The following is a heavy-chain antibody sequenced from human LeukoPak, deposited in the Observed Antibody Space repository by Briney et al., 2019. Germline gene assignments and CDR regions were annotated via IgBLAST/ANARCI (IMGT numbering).Heavy chain of an antibody. J-gene: IGHJ5*02. CDR2: ISGSSSYI. CDR3: ARLPVSQRGFDL. D-gene: IGHD4-11*01. CDR1: GFTFSTYN. Sequence: GGSLRLSCAVSGFTFSTYNMNWVRQAPGKGLEWVSSISGSSSYIYYADSVKGRFTISRDNAKNSVYLQMNSLRAEDTAVYYCARLPVSQRGFDLWGQGSLVTVSS. V-gene: IGHV3-21*06.